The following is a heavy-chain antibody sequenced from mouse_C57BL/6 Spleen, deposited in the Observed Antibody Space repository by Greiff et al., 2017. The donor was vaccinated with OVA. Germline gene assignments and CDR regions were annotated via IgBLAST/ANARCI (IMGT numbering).Heavy chain of an antibody. CDR2: ISSGSSTI. CDR1: GFTFSDYG. CDR3: ARWTGFDY. Sequence: VQLKESGGGLVKPGGSLKLSCAASGFTFSDYGMHWVRQAPEKGLEWVAYISSGSSTIYYADTVKGRFTISRDNAKNTLFLQMTSLRSEDTAMYYCARWTGFDYWGQGTTLTVSS. J-gene: IGHJ2*01. V-gene: IGHV5-17*01. D-gene: IGHD4-1*01.